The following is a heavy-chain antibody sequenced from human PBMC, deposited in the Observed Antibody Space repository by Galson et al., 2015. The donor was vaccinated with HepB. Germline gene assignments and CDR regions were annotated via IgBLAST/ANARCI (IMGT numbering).Heavy chain of an antibody. CDR3: ARDSSGYEAYWYFDL. D-gene: IGHD3-22*01. J-gene: IGHJ2*01. Sequence: LRLSCAASGFTFSSYSMNWVRQAPGKGLEWVSSISSSSYIYYADSVKGRFTISRDNAKNSLYLQMNSLRAEDTAVYYCARDSSGYEAYWYFDLWGRGTLVTVSS. CDR1: GFTFSSYS. V-gene: IGHV3-21*01. CDR2: ISSSSYI.